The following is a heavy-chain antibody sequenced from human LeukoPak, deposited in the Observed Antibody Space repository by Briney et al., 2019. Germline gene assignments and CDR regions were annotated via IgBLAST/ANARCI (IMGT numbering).Heavy chain of an antibody. CDR1: GGSISSSNYF. CDR2: IYYSGST. D-gene: IGHD6-13*01. CDR3: ARLSSSWILDY. Sequence: SETLSLTCTVSGGSISSSNYFWGWIRQPPGKGLEWIGSIYYSGSTYYNPSLKSRVTISVDASKNQFSLNLNSVTAADTAVYYCARLSSSWILDYWGQGTLVTVSS. V-gene: IGHV4-39*01. J-gene: IGHJ4*02.